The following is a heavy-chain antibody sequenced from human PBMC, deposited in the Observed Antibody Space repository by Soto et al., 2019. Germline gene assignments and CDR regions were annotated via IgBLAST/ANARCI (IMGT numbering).Heavy chain of an antibody. V-gene: IGHV3-23*01. Sequence: GGSLRLSCAASGFTFSSYAMGWVRQAPGKGLEWVSGITGSGGSTYHADSVKGRFAISRDRSKNTLSLQMNSLRVEDTAVYYCAKGPDGSGYYHNWFDSWGQGTLVTVSS. CDR1: GFTFSSYA. CDR3: AKGPDGSGYYHNWFDS. CDR2: ITGSGGST. J-gene: IGHJ5*01. D-gene: IGHD3-22*01.